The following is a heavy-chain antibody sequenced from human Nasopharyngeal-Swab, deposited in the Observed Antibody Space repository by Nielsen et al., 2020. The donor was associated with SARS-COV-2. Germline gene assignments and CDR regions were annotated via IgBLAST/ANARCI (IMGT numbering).Heavy chain of an antibody. V-gene: IGHV3-9*01. Sequence: GGSLRLSCAASGFTFSSNWMHWVRQAPGKGLEWDSGISWNSGSIGYADSVKGRFTISRDNAKNSLYLQMNSLRAEDTALYYCAKEDYYYGMDVWGQGTTVTVSS. CDR2: ISWNSGSI. CDR3: AKEDYYYGMDV. CDR1: GFTFSSNW. J-gene: IGHJ6*02.